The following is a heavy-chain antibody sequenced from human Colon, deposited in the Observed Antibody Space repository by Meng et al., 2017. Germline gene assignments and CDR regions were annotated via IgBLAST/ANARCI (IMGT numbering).Heavy chain of an antibody. CDR3: ARRYSTLSYFDY. CDR1: GFSFSTYG. J-gene: IGHJ4*02. D-gene: IGHD2-8*01. Sequence: GGSLRLSCAASGFSFSTYGMHWVRQAPGKGLEWVAIIWYDGSVIQYADSVKGRFTVSRDNSKNTVYLEMNSLRAEDTAVYYCARRYSTLSYFDYWGQGILVTVS. CDR2: IWYDGSVI. V-gene: IGHV3-33*01.